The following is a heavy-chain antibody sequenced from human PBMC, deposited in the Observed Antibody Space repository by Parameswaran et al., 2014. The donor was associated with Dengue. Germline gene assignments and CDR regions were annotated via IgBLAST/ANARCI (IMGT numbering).Heavy chain of an antibody. J-gene: IGHJ5*02. V-gene: IGHV4-34*01. CDR2: INHSGST. CDR3: ARVASRVVVVAAIRNWFDP. Sequence: PGKGLEWIGEINHSGSTNYNPSLKSRVTISVDTSKNQFSLKLSSVTAADTAVYYCARVASRVVVVAAIRNWFDPWGQGTLVTVSS. D-gene: IGHD2-15*01.